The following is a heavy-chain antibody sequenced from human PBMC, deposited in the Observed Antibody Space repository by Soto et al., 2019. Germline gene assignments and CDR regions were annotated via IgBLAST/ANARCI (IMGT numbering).Heavy chain of an antibody. D-gene: IGHD3-3*01. CDR1: GYTFTSYA. CDR3: ARGSPYYDFWSGHDAFDI. V-gene: IGHV1-3*01. Sequence: ASVKVSCKASGYTFTSYAMHWVRQAPGQRLEWMGWINAGNGNTKYSQKFQGRVTITRDTSASTAYMELSSLRSEDTAVYYCARGSPYYDFWSGHDAFDIWGQGTMVTVSS. CDR2: INAGNGNT. J-gene: IGHJ3*02.